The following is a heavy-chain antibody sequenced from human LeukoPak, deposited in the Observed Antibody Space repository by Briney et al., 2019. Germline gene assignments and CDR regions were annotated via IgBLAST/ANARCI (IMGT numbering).Heavy chain of an antibody. Sequence: GGSLRLSCGASGFIFDTHDMHWVRQAPGKGLEWVSAISGSGGSTYYADSVKGRFTISRDNSKNTLYLQMNSLRAEDTAVYYCAKSDYLWFGELRWFDPWGQGTLVTVSS. CDR2: ISGSGGST. CDR3: AKSDYLWFGELRWFDP. CDR1: GFIFDTHD. D-gene: IGHD3-10*01. V-gene: IGHV3-23*01. J-gene: IGHJ5*02.